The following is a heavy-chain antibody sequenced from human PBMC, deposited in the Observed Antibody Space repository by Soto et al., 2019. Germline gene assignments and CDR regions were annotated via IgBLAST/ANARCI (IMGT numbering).Heavy chain of an antibody. Sequence: ASVMVYCKLSGYMRTDLSMHGMRQAPGKGPEWRGGFDPEDGEQIYAQRFRGVVTRTEDTSTDTAHMGLCSLISEDTAVYYYATYPYSRGTRIHYYFRMDLWGQGIRVTVSS. J-gene: IGHJ6*02. CDR1: GYMRTDLS. CDR2: FDPEDGEQ. D-gene: IGHD6-19*01. CDR3: ATYPYSRGTRIHYYFRMDL. V-gene: IGHV1-24*01.